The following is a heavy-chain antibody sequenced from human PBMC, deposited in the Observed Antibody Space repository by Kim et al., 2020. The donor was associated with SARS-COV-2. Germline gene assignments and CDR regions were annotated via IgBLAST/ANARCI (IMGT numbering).Heavy chain of an antibody. CDR2: INHSGST. CDR1: GGSFSGYY. D-gene: IGHD5-12*01. J-gene: IGHJ5*02. V-gene: IGHV4-34*01. CDR3: AREEGGYNYGYWFDP. Sequence: SETLSLTCAVYGGSFSGYYWSWIRQPPGKGLEWIGEINHSGSTNYNPSLKSRVTISVDTSKNKFSLKLSSVTAADTAVYYCAREEGGYNYGYWFDPWGQGTLVTVSS.